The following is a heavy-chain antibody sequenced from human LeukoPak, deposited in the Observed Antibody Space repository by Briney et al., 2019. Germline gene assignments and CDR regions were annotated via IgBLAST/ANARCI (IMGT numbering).Heavy chain of an antibody. J-gene: IGHJ5*02. CDR3: ARVQDSNWFDP. V-gene: IGHV4-59*01. CDR1: GASISIFF. D-gene: IGHD3/OR15-3a*01. CDR2: RPKVLET. Sequence: SEPLSLTYTVAGASISIFFWTSIRQPGGDRLGWMGFRPKVLETHYNPSLKSRVPISVDRSKTPFSLKWTSVDAADSAMYYCARVQDSNWFDPWREGAMVT.